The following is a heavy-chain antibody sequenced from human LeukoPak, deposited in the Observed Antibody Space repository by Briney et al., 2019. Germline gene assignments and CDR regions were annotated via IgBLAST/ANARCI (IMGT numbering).Heavy chain of an antibody. J-gene: IGHJ4*02. CDR3: ARDITNYYGSGSYYGGIDY. Sequence: ASVKVSCKASGYTFTSYGISWVRQAPGQGLEWMGIINPSGGSTSYAQKFQGRVTMTRDMSTSTVYMELSSLRSEDTAVYYCARDITNYYGSGSYYGGIDYWGQGTLVTVSS. V-gene: IGHV1-46*01. CDR1: GYTFTSYG. CDR2: INPSGGST. D-gene: IGHD3-10*01.